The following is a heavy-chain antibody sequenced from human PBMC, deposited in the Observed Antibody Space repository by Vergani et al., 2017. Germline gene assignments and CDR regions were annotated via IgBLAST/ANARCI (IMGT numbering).Heavy chain of an antibody. D-gene: IGHD3-22*01. V-gene: IGHV3-21*02. CDR3: ARDPEPYYDSSGYTWRAFDI. CDR2: ISSGGGDI. J-gene: IGHJ3*02. Sequence: EVQLLESGGGLVQPGGSRRLSCAGAGFTFDTYTMAYVRQAPGKGLEWVATISSGGGDIFYADSVKGRFTISRDNSKNTLFLQMNSLKDEDTAVYYCARDPEPYYDSSGYTWRAFDIWGQGTMVTVSS. CDR1: GFTFDTYT.